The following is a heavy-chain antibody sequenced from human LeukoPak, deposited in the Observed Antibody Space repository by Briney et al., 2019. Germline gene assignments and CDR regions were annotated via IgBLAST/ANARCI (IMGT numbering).Heavy chain of an antibody. J-gene: IGHJ4*02. CDR2: ISSSSSYI. Sequence: GSLRLSCAASGFTFSSYSMNWVRQAPGKGLEWVSSISSSSSYIYYADSVKGRFTISRDDAKNSLYLQMNSLRAEDMAVYYCARRAAYCSGGSCYDYWGQGTLVAVSS. V-gene: IGHV3-21*01. CDR3: ARRAAYCSGGSCYDY. D-gene: IGHD2-15*01. CDR1: GFTFSSYS.